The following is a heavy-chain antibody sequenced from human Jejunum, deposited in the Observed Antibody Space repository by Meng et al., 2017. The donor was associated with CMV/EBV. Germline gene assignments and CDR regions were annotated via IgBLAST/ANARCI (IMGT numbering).Heavy chain of an antibody. CDR1: GYPFTYSY. CDR3: APNRWTLQALDY. D-gene: IGHD2/OR15-2a*01. CDR2: INPNSGAP. V-gene: IGHV1-2*02. Sequence: KASGYPFTYSYMPWVRPAPAQVLAYMGYINPNSGAPPPTQKFQGRVTMTRDTSINTVYMELTRLTSDDTAVYYCAPNRWTLQALDYWGQGTLVTVSS. J-gene: IGHJ4*02.